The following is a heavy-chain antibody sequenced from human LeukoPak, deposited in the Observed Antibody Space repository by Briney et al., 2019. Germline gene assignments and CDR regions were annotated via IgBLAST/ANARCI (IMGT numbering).Heavy chain of an antibody. J-gene: IGHJ4*02. D-gene: IGHD4-17*01. CDR1: GYTFTTYN. V-gene: IGHV1-46*01. CDR3: ARDFGDYLHFDY. Sequence: RASVKVSCKASGYTFTTYNIHWVRQAPAQGLEWMGIINPSGGSTSYAQKFQGRGTLTRDMSTRTGYMELSSWIPEDTAVYSCARDFGDYLHFDYWGQGALVTVSS. CDR2: INPSGGST.